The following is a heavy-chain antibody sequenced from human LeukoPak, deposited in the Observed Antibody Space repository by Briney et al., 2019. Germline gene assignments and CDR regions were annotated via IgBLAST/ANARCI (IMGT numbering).Heavy chain of an antibody. Sequence: GASVKVSCKAPGHTFNSYGISWVRQAPGQGLEWMGWISAYNGNTNYAQKLQGRVTMTTDTSTSTAYMELRSLRSDDTAVYYCARGATMVRGVSQFDYWGQGTLVTVSS. CDR1: GHTFNSYG. J-gene: IGHJ4*02. V-gene: IGHV1-18*01. D-gene: IGHD3-10*01. CDR2: ISAYNGNT. CDR3: ARGATMVRGVSQFDY.